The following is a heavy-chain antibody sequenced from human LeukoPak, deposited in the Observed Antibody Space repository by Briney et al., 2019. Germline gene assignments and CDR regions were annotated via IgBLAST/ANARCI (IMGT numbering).Heavy chain of an antibody. CDR2: IYYSGST. J-gene: IGHJ5*02. CDR1: GGSISSSIYY. D-gene: IGHD6-13*01. V-gene: IGHV4-39*01. Sequence: SETLSLTCTVSGGSISSSIYYWGWIRQPPGKGLEWIGSIYYSGSTYYNPSLKSRVTISVDTSKNQFSLKLSSVTAADTAVYYCARQYYPYSSSWPNWFDPWGQGTLVTVSS. CDR3: ARQYYPYSSSWPNWFDP.